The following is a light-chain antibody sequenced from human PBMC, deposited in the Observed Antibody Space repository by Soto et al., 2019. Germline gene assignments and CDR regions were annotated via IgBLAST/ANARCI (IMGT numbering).Light chain of an antibody. CDR2: DAS. Sequence: DIQLTQSPSTLSASVGDRVTITCRASQSLNNRLAWYQQKPGKAPKLLIYDASNLESGVPSRFSGSGSGTEFTLTIRSMQTDAFAPYYCQQYNSHQWTFGQGTKVDIK. J-gene: IGKJ1*01. CDR1: QSLNNR. V-gene: IGKV1-5*01. CDR3: QQYNSHQWT.